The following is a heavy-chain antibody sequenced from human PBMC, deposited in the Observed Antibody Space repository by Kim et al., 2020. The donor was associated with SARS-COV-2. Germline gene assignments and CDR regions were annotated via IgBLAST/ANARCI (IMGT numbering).Heavy chain of an antibody. J-gene: IGHJ3*01. Sequence: QDFQGRVTITADTSASTAYMELSSLRSEDTAVYYCARGCSTTTCPGAFGVWGQGTMVTVSS. CDR3: ARGCSTTTCPGAFGV. D-gene: IGHD2-2*01. V-gene: IGHV1-3*01.